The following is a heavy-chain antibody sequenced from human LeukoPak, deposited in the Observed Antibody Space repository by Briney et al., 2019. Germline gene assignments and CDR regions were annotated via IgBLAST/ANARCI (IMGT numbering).Heavy chain of an antibody. D-gene: IGHD1-1*01. V-gene: IGHV5-10-1*01. J-gene: IGHJ5*02. CDR3: ARQPEGTWFDP. CDR1: GYSF. CDR2: MDPIDSYT. Sequence: GESLKISCKGSGYSFRQMPGKGLEWMGRMDPIDSYTNYSPSFQGHVTLSADKSISTAYLQWSSLKASDTAMYYCARQPEGTWFDPWGQGPLVTVSS.